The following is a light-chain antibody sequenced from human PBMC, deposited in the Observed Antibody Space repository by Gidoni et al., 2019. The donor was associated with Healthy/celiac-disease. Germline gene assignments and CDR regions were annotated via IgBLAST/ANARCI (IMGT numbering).Light chain of an antibody. Sequence: DIQLTPSPSFLSASVGDRVTITCRASQGISRYLAWYQQKPGKAPKLLIYAASTLQSGVPSRCSGSGSGTEFTLKSSSLQAEDFATYYCQQLNSYPPTFGQGTKVEIK. CDR2: AAS. CDR3: QQLNSYPPT. CDR1: QGISRY. J-gene: IGKJ1*01. V-gene: IGKV1-9*01.